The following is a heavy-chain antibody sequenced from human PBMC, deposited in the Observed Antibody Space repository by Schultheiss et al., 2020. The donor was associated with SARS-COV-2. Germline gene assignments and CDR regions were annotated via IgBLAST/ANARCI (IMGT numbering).Heavy chain of an antibody. CDR1: GGSFSGYY. CDR2: IYYSGST. Sequence: SETLSLTCVVYGGSFSGYYWSWIRQPPGKGLEWIGYIYYSGSTNYNPSLKRRVTVAVDTSKNQFSLKLSSVTAADTAVYYCARVENSSSWYPTYYYYYYGMDVWGQGTTVTVSS. V-gene: IGHV4-59*08. CDR3: ARVENSSSWYPTYYYYYYGMDV. D-gene: IGHD6-13*01. J-gene: IGHJ6*02.